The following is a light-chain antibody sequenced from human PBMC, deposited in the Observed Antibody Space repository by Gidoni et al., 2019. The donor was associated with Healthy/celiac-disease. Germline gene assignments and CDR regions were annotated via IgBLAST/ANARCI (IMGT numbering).Light chain of an antibody. CDR3: QAWDSSKGV. CDR1: KLGDKY. Sequence: SYELTQPPSVSVSPGQTASITCSGVKLGDKYACWYQQKPGQSPVLVIYQDSKRPTGSPERFSGSNSRNTATLTISGTQAMDEADYYCQAWDSSKGVFGGGTKLTVL. CDR2: QDS. V-gene: IGLV3-1*01. J-gene: IGLJ2*01.